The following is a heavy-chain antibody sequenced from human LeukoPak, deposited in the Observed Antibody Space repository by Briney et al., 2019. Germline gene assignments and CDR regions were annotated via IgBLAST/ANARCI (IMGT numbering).Heavy chain of an antibody. Sequence: PSETLSLTCTVSGGSISSSSYYWGWIRQPPGKGLEWIGSIYYSGSTYYNPSLKSRVTISVDTSKNQFSLKLSSVTAADTAVYYCARQIPRMEARNWFDPWGQGTLVTVSS. CDR3: ARQIPRMEARNWFDP. V-gene: IGHV4-39*01. J-gene: IGHJ5*02. CDR2: IYYSGST. CDR1: GGSISSSSYY. D-gene: IGHD1-1*01.